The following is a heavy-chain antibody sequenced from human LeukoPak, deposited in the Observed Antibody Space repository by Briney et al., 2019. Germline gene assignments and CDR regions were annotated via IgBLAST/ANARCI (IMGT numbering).Heavy chain of an antibody. CDR1: GFTPSDYY. D-gene: IGHD2-15*01. V-gene: IGHV3-11*01. J-gene: IGHJ4*02. CDR3: ARQISSYSHFDY. CDR2: ISSSGSTI. Sequence: PGGSLRLSCAASGFTPSDYYMSWIRQAPGKGLEWVSYISSSGSTIYYADSVKGRFTISRDNAKNSLYLQMNSLRAEDTAVYYCARQISSYSHFDYWGQGTLVTVSS.